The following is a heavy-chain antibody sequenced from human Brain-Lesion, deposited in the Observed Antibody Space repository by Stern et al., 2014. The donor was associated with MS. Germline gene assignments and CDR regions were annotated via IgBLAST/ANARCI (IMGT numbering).Heavy chain of an antibody. CDR1: GYIFTGYY. J-gene: IGHJ6*02. D-gene: IGHD3-3*01. CDR3: ARAQRGITIFGVVTDYYYLGMDV. CDR2: INPNTGGT. Sequence: QMQLVPSGAEVKKPGASVKVSCKTSGYIFTGYYIHWVRQAPGQGLEWMAWINPNTGGTKYAQKFQGRFPMSRDTSISTAYVELSSLTSDDTAVYYCARAQRGITIFGVVTDYYYLGMDVWGQGTTVTVSS. V-gene: IGHV1-2*02.